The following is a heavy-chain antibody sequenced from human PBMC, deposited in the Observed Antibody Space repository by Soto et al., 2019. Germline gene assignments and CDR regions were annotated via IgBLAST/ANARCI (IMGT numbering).Heavy chain of an antibody. V-gene: IGHV1-18*01. Sequence: QVQLVQSGAEVKKPGASVKVSCKASGYTFTNFGISWVRQAPGQGLEWMGWISAYNGNTNYAQKFQGRVTMTTDTSRGTAYMELRSRRLDDRAVYSGAGGGPPMTSWGRGTLVTSPQ. CDR3: AGGGPPMTS. D-gene: IGHD3-16*01. CDR1: GYTFTNFG. J-gene: IGHJ5*02. CDR2: ISAYNGNT.